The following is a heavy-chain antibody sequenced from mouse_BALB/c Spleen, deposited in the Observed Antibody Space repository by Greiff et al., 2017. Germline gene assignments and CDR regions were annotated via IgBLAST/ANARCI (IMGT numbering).Heavy chain of an antibody. Sequence: ESGPGILQPSQTLSLTCSFSGFSLSTSGLGLGWIRQPSGKGLEWLAHSCWDDVKRYNPDLKIRLTISKDTSSSQVFLKIASVDTADTATYYCARKDGYDGAWFAYWGQGTLVTVSA. CDR2: SCWDDVK. D-gene: IGHD2-2*01. J-gene: IGHJ3*01. CDR3: ARKDGYDGAWFAY. CDR1: GFSLSTSGLG. V-gene: IGHV8-12*01.